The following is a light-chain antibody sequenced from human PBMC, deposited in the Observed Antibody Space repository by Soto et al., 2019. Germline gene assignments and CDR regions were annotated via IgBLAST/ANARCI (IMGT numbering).Light chain of an antibody. Sequence: LTQPASVSGSPGQSVTISCTGTSSDVGGYDYVSWYQQHPGTAPKLMLYEVNNRPSGVSNRFSGSKSGNTASLIISGLQTEDEADYYCSAYTTTSTLIFGTGTKVTVL. CDR2: EVN. CDR1: SSDVGGYDY. V-gene: IGLV2-14*01. CDR3: SAYTTTSTLI. J-gene: IGLJ1*01.